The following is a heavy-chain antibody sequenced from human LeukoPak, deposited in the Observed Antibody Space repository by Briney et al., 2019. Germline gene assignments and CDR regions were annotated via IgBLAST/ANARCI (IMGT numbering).Heavy chain of an antibody. CDR3: ARTMTTATWDY. CDR2: ISPYSGAT. V-gene: IGHV1-2*02. D-gene: IGHD4-17*01. J-gene: IGHJ4*02. Sequence: ASVKVSCKASGYTFTGYYMHWVRQAPGQGLEWMGWISPYSGATHYAQIFQGRVTMTRDTSISTAYMEVSRLRSDDTAVYYCARTMTTATWDYWGQGALVTVSS. CDR1: GYTFTGYY.